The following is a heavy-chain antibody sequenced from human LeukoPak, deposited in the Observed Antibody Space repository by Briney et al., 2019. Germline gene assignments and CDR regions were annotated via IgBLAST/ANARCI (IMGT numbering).Heavy chain of an antibody. D-gene: IGHD3-22*01. CDR3: ASLKNYYDSSGNLVTDAFDI. Sequence: ASVKVSCKASGYTFTGYYMHWVRQAPGQGLEWMGIINPSGGSTSYAQKLQGRVTMTTDTSTSTAYMELRSLRSDDTAVYYCASLKNYYDSSGNLVTDAFDIWGPGTMVTVSS. V-gene: IGHV1-46*01. CDR1: GYTFTGYY. J-gene: IGHJ3*02. CDR2: INPSGGST.